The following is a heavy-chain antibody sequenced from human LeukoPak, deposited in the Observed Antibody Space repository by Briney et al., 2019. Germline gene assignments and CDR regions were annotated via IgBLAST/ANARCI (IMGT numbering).Heavy chain of an antibody. D-gene: IGHD3-22*01. J-gene: IGHJ4*02. V-gene: IGHV4-31*03. Sequence: SETLSLTCTVSGGSISSGGYYWSWTRQHPGKGLEWIGYIYYSGSTYYNPSLKSRVTISVDTSKNQFSLKLSSVTAADTAVYYCARLPYDSSGYYPGDDYWGQGTLVTVSS. CDR2: IYYSGST. CDR1: GGSISSGGYY. CDR3: ARLPYDSSGYYPGDDY.